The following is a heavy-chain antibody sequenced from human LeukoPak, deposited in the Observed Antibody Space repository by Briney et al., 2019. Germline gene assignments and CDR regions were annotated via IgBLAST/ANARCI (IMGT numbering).Heavy chain of an antibody. CDR1: GYTFTNYE. J-gene: IGHJ4*02. D-gene: IGHD3-22*01. CDR3: GRGLGTYDSSELTWPMISF. V-gene: IGHV1-8*01. CDR2: MHPDSGDT. Sequence: GASVKVSCKASGYTFTNYEINWVRQATGQGLEWMGWMHPDSGDTAYAHKFQGRITMTRSTSITTAYMELSSLRSEDTAVYYCGRGLGTYDSSELTWPMISFWGQGTVVTVSS.